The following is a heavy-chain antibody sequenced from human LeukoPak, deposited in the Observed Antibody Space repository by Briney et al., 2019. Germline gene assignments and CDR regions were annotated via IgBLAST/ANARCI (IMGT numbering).Heavy chain of an antibody. J-gene: IGHJ4*02. CDR3: ASTIYDSSGYYWDY. CDR1: GFTFSSYW. D-gene: IGHD3-22*01. CDR2: IKQDGSEK. V-gene: IGHV3-7*01. Sequence: PGGSLRLSCAASGFTFSSYWMSWVRQAPGKGLEWVANIKQDGSEKYYVDSVKGRFTISRDNAKNSLYLPMNSLRAEDTAVYYCASTIYDSSGYYWDYWGQGTLVTVSS.